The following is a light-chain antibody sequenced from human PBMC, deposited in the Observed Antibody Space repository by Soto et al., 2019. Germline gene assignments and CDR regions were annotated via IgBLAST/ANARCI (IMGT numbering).Light chain of an antibody. J-gene: IGKJ5*01. Sequence: DIGLSNTPYSLWRSAFETLTLSFRASQSASSRLAWYQQKPGQAPQLLISGASSRATGIQDRFSGSGSGTNFTLTISNLEPEDFSLYYFQHYVGWQTVKFGQGTRLEIK. CDR3: QHYVGWQTVK. CDR2: GAS. V-gene: IGKV3-20*01. CDR1: QSASSR.